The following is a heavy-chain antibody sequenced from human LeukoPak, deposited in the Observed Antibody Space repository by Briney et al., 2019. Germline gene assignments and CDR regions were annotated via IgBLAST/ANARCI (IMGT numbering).Heavy chain of an antibody. Sequence: SETLSLTCTVSGGSISSYYWSWIRQPPGKGLEWIGYIYHSGSTYYNPSLKSRVTISVDRSKNQFSLKLSSVTAADTAVYYCASVVPAAKELARISQNYYYMDVWGKGTTVTVSS. J-gene: IGHJ6*03. CDR2: IYHSGST. CDR3: ASVVPAAKELARISQNYYYMDV. V-gene: IGHV4-59*12. D-gene: IGHD2-2*01. CDR1: GGSISSYY.